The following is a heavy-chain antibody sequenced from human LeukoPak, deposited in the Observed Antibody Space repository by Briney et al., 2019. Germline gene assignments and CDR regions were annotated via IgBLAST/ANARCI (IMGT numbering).Heavy chain of an antibody. J-gene: IGHJ4*02. CDR1: GFTFSSYW. D-gene: IGHD3-22*01. V-gene: IGHV3-74*01. CDR3: ARGRYYYDSSGYQSLKY. Sequence: HPGGSLRLSCAASGFTFSSYWMHWVRQAPGKGLVWVSRINSDGSSTSYADSVKGRFTISRDNAKNTLYLQMNSLRAEDTAVYYCARGRYYYDSSGYQSLKYWGQGTLVTVSS. CDR2: INSDGSST.